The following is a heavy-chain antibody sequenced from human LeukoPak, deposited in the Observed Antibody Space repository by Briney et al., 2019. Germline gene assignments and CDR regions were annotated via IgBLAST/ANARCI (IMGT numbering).Heavy chain of an antibody. CDR1: GFTFSSYS. J-gene: IGHJ4*02. CDR2: ISSSSSYI. V-gene: IGHV3-21*01. CDR3: ARDGEMGYQLLTAYYFDY. D-gene: IGHD2-2*01. Sequence: GGSLRLSCAASGFTFSSYSMNWVRQAPGKGLEWVSSISSSSSYIYYADSVKGRSTISRDNAKNSLYLQMNSLRAEDTAVYYCARDGEMGYQLLTAYYFDYWGQGTLVTVSS.